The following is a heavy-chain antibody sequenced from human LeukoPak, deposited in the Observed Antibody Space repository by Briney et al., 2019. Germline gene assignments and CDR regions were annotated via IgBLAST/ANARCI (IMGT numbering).Heavy chain of an antibody. D-gene: IGHD2-21*02. CDR2: FDPEDGET. CDR3: ATAYCGGDCSPRAFDI. J-gene: IGHJ3*02. V-gene: IGHV1-24*01. CDR1: GNTLTKLS. Sequence: GPPLKFSGKFSGNTLTKLSIHWGHQPPEKGLGWLGVFDPEDGETIYAQKFQGRVTMTEDTSTDTAYMELSSLRSEDTAVYYCATAYCGGDCSPRAFDIWGQGTMVTVSS.